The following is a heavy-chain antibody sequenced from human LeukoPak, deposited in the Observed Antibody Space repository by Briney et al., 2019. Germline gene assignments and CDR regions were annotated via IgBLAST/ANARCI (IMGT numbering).Heavy chain of an antibody. Sequence: ASVKVSCKASGYTFTSHDINWVRQATGQGLEWMGWMSPNSGNTGYVQKFQGRVTMTRSTSLSTAYMELSNLRSEDTAVYYCARVRRTTVVIASRPNYYLDVWGKGTTVTVFS. CDR1: GYTFTSHD. D-gene: IGHD4-23*01. CDR3: ARVRRTTVVIASRPNYYLDV. CDR2: MSPNSGNT. J-gene: IGHJ6*03. V-gene: IGHV1-8*01.